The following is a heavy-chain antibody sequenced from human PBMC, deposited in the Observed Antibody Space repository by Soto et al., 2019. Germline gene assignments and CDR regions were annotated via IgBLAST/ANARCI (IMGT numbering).Heavy chain of an antibody. Sequence: QVQLQESGPGLVKPSPTLSLTCSVSGGSFSSDSFIWSWVRQFPGKGLEWIGYITYSGTTYYNPSLRSRITMSVDTSKNQFSLNLSSVPAADTAVYYCARDHKWDGMDVWGQGTTVTVSS. CDR2: ITYSGTT. CDR3: ARDHKWDGMDV. D-gene: IGHD1-26*01. CDR1: GGSFSSDSFI. J-gene: IGHJ6*02. V-gene: IGHV4-31*03.